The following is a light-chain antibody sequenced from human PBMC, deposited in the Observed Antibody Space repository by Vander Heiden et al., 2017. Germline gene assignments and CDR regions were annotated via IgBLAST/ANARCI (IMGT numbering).Light chain of an antibody. CDR2: GAS. Sequence: RVMTQSPAPLSVSPGARATPSCRASQSGSSNLARYQQKSGQTPRLLLYGASTRATGIPDRCSGSGSGTEFTLTIGSLQSEDFAVYYCQQYKDWPLTFRGGSKAE. CDR1: QSGSSN. CDR3: QQYKDWPLT. V-gene: IGKV3-15*01. J-gene: IGKJ4*01.